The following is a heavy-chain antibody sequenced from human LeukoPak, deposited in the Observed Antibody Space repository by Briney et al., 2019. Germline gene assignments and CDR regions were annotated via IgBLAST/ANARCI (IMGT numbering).Heavy chain of an antibody. CDR1: GGSISSSGYY. CDR2: IYYTGST. Sequence: SETLSLTCTVSGGSISSSGYYWVWIRQPPGKGLEWIGSIYYTGSTYYNPSLRSRVTISVDTSKNQISLKLRSVTAADTAVYYCARAKFQWLVKNAFDIWGQGTMVTVSS. J-gene: IGHJ3*02. CDR3: ARAKFQWLVKNAFDI. D-gene: IGHD6-19*01. V-gene: IGHV4-39*07.